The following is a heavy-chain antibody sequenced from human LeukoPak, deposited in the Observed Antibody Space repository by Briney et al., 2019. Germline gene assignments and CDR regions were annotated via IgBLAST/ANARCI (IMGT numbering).Heavy chain of an antibody. CDR1: GFTFSSYA. CDR3: ARGYDFFDP. J-gene: IGHJ5*02. V-gene: IGHV3-23*01. Sequence: GGSLRLSCAASGFTFSSYAMSWVRQAPGKGLEWVSGIGGSGGSTYYADSVKGRFTISRDNAKNSLYVQMNSLRAEDTAVYYCARGYDFFDPWGQGTLVTVSS. CDR2: IGGSGGST. D-gene: IGHD3-3*01.